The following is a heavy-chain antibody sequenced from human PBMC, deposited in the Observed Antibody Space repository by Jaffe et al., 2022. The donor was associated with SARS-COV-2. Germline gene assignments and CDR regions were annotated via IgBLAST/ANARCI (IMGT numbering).Heavy chain of an antibody. CDR3: ARASGVTDYYDSSGLGYYFDY. CDR1: GFTFSSYW. J-gene: IGHJ4*02. CDR2: IKQDGSEK. D-gene: IGHD3-22*01. Sequence: EVQLVESGGGLVQPGGSLRLSCAASGFTFSSYWMSWVRQAPGKGLEWVANIKQDGSEKYYVDSVKGRFTISRDNAKNSLYLQMNSLRAEDTAVYYCARASGVTDYYDSSGLGYYFDYWGQGTLVTVSS. V-gene: IGHV3-7*01.